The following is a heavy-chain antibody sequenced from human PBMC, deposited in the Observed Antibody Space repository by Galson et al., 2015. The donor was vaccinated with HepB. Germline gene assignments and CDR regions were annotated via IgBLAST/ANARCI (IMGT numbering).Heavy chain of an antibody. Sequence: PALVKPTQTLTLTCTFSGFSLSTSGVGVGWIRQPPGKALEWLALIYWDDDKRYSPSLKSRLTITKDTSKNQVVLTMTNMDPVDTATYYCAHLRLTGYYPNWFDPWGQGTLVTVSS. CDR3: AHLRLTGYYPNWFDP. J-gene: IGHJ5*02. D-gene: IGHD3-9*01. CDR2: IYWDDDK. CDR1: GFSLSTSGVG. V-gene: IGHV2-5*02.